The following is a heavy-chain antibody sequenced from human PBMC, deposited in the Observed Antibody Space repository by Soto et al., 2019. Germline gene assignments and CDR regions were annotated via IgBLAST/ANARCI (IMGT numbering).Heavy chain of an antibody. CDR1: GGSISSGNSYS. Sequence: QLQLQESGSGLVKPSQTLSLTCAVSGGSISSGNSYSWSWIRQPPGKGLEWIGSISHSGSTSYNPSLKGRVTMSVDKSKNQFSLNLSSVTAADMAVYYCARAVAPYVGTWFDPWGQGTLVIVSS. CDR3: ARAVAPYVGTWFDP. CDR2: ISHSGST. D-gene: IGHD3-16*01. J-gene: IGHJ5*02. V-gene: IGHV4-30-2*01.